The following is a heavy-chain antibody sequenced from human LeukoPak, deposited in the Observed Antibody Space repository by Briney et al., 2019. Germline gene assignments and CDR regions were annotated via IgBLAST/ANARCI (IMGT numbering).Heavy chain of an antibody. D-gene: IGHD3-22*01. CDR1: GFTFSSYE. CDR3: ARDAPYYYDSSGYYFSFDY. J-gene: IGHJ4*02. Sequence: GGSLRLSCAASGFTFSSYEMNWVRQAPGKGLEWVSYISSSGSTIYYADSVKGRFTISRDNAKNSLYPQMNSLRAEDTAVYYCARDAPYYYDSSGYYFSFDYWGQGTLVTVSS. V-gene: IGHV3-48*03. CDR2: ISSSGSTI.